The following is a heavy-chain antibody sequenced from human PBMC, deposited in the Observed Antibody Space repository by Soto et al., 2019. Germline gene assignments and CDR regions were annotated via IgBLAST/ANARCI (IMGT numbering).Heavy chain of an antibody. V-gene: IGHV1-69*13. D-gene: IGHD3-16*01. J-gene: IGHJ4*02. CDR2: IIPIFGTA. CDR3: ASPRRAFGHEFNS. CDR1: GGRFSSYA. Sequence: SVKVSCKASGGRFSSYAISWVRQAPGQGLEWMGGIIPIFGTANYAQKFQGRVTITADESTSTAYMELSSLRSEDTAVYYCASPRRAFGHEFNSWRQGTLVTVSS.